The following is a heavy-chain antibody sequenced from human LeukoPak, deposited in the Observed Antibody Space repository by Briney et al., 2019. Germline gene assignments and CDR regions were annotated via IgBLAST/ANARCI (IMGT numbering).Heavy chain of an antibody. D-gene: IGHD5-12*01. J-gene: IGHJ6*02. CDR3: ARDRSPAGSYYYYGMDV. Sequence: GASVKVSCKASGYTFTGYYMHWVRQAPGQGLEWMGWINTSTGNPTYAQGFTGRFVFSLDTSVSTAYLQISSLKAEDTAVYYCARDRSPAGSYYYYGMDVWGQGTTVTVSS. CDR1: GYTFTGYY. V-gene: IGHV7-4-1*02. CDR2: INTSTGNP.